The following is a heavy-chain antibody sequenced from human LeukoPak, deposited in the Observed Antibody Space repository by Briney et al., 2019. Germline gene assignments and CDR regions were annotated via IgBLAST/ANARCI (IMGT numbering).Heavy chain of an antibody. CDR3: ARDYRGVMDY. D-gene: IGHD3-10*01. CDR2: ISSSGSTI. V-gene: IGHV3-48*03. Sequence: GGSLRLSCAASGFTFSSYEMNWVRQAPGKGLEWVSYISSSGSTIYYADSVKGRFTISRDNAKNSVYLQMNSLTAEDTAVYYCARDYRGVMDYWGQGTLVTVSS. J-gene: IGHJ4*02. CDR1: GFTFSSYE.